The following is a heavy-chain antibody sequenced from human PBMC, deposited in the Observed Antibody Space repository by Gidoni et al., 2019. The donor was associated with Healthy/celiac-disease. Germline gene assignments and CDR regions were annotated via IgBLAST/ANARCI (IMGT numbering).Heavy chain of an antibody. CDR1: GFTFSSYA. D-gene: IGHD6-25*01. CDR3: AREESGAFDI. V-gene: IGHV3-30*01. Sequence: VQLVESGGGVVQPGRSLRLSCAASGFTFSSYAMHWVRQAPGKGLEWVAVISYDGSNKYYADSVKGRFTISRDNSKNTLYLQMNSLRAEDTAVYYCAREESGAFDIWGQGTMVTVSS. J-gene: IGHJ3*02. CDR2: ISYDGSNK.